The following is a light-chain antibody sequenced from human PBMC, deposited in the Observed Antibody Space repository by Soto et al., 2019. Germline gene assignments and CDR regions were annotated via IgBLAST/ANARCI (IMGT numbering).Light chain of an antibody. V-gene: IGKV3-11*01. J-gene: IGKJ5*01. CDR1: QSIHTS. Sequence: LTQSPSTVSLSPGERATLSCRASQSIHTSLAWYQQKSGKPPRLVIYDSTLRANGVPDRFGGSRSGTEFTLTINSLEPEDFAVYYCQQRNVWPPITFGQGTRLEIK. CDR3: QQRNVWPPIT. CDR2: DST.